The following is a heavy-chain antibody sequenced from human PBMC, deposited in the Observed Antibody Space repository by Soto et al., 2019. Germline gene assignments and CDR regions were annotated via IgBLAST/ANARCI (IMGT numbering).Heavy chain of an antibody. CDR3: AKDPLPLYYYDSSGYYDY. D-gene: IGHD3-22*01. Sequence: GGSLRLSCAASGFTFSNYAMSWLRQAPGKGLEWVSAISGSGGSTYYADSVKGRFTISRDNSKNTLYLQMNSLRAEDTAVYYCAKDPLPLYYYDSSGYYDYWGQGTLVTVSS. CDR1: GFTFSNYA. V-gene: IGHV3-23*01. CDR2: ISGSGGST. J-gene: IGHJ4*02.